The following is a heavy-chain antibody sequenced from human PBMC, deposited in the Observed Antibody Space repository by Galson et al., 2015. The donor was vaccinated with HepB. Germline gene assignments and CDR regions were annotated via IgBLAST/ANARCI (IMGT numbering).Heavy chain of an antibody. J-gene: IGHJ6*03. D-gene: IGHD3-22*01. CDR3: ARDRGIYYYDSNDYGTIQSSFYYMDV. CDR1: GFTFSDYY. V-gene: IGHV3-11*06. Sequence: SLRLSCAASGFTFSDYYMSWIRQAPGKGLEWVSYISTSSSYTKYADSVKGRFTISRDNAKNSLYLQMNSLRAEDTAVYYCARDRGIYYYDSNDYGTIQSSFYYMDVWGKGTTVTVSS. CDR2: ISTSSSYT.